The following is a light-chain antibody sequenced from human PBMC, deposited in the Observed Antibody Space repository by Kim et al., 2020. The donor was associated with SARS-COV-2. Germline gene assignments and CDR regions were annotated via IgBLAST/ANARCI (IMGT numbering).Light chain of an antibody. CDR3: QAWDSSTAAV. CDR2: QDS. Sequence: VSPGQTANITGSGDKLGDKYACWYQQKPGQSPVLVIYQDSKRPSGIPERFSGSNSGNTATLTISGTQAMDEADYYCQAWDSSTAAVFGGGTQLTVL. CDR1: KLGDKY. J-gene: IGLJ2*01. V-gene: IGLV3-1*01.